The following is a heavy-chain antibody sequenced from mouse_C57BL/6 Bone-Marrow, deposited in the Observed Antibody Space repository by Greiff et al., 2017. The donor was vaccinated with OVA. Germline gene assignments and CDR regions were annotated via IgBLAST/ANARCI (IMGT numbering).Heavy chain of an antibody. CDR2: IDPANGNT. CDR3: ARSSYGSSYGFAY. CDR1: GFNIKNTY. Sequence: EVKLQESVAELVRPGASVKLSCTASGFNIKNTYMHWVKQRPEQGLEWIGRIDPANGNTKYAPKFQGKATIPADTSSNTAYLQLSSLTSEDTSIYYCARSSYGSSYGFAYWGQGTLVTVSA. D-gene: IGHD1-1*01. V-gene: IGHV14-3*01. J-gene: IGHJ3*01.